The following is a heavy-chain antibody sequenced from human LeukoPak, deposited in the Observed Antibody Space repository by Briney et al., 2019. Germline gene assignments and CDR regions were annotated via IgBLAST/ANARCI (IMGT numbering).Heavy chain of an antibody. Sequence: SETLSLTCTVSGGSISSGDYYWSWIRQPPGKGLEWIGYIYYSGSTYYNPSLKSRVTISVDTSKNQFSLKMSSVTAADTAVYYCARGDDFLEWLSPPKNWFDPWGQGTLVTVSS. D-gene: IGHD3-3*01. CDR2: IYYSGST. J-gene: IGHJ5*02. CDR1: GGSISSGDYY. V-gene: IGHV4-30-4*08. CDR3: ARGDDFLEWLSPPKNWFDP.